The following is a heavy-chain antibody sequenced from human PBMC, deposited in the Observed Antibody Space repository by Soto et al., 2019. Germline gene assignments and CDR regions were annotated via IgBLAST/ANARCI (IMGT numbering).Heavy chain of an antibody. D-gene: IGHD6-13*01. CDR1: GFTFSSYA. CDR3: ANSHRGYSSSDMDV. CDR2: ISGSGGVT. Sequence: GGSLRLSCAASGFTFSSYAVSWVRQAPGKGLEWVSTISGSGGVTCYADSVKGRFTISRDNSKNTLYLQMYSLRAEDTAVYYCANSHRGYSSSDMDVWGQQNTVTISS. V-gene: IGHV3-23*01. J-gene: IGHJ6*02.